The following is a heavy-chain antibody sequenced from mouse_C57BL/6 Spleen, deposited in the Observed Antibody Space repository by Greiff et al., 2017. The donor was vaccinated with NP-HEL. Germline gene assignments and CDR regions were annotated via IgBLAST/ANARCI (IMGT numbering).Heavy chain of an antibody. Sequence: VQLQESGPELVKPGASVKISCKASGYAFSSSWMNWVKQRPGKGLEWIGRIYPGDGDTNYNGKFKGKATLTADKSSSTAYMQLSSLTSEDSAVYFCARSNWAFDYWGQGTTLTVSS. V-gene: IGHV1-82*01. J-gene: IGHJ2*01. CDR2: IYPGDGDT. CDR3: ARSNWAFDY. D-gene: IGHD4-1*01. CDR1: GYAFSSSW.